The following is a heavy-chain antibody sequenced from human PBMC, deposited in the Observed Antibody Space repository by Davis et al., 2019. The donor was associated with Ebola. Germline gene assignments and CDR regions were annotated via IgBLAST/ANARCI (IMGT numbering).Heavy chain of an antibody. Sequence: GESLKISCAASGFTFSTYAMSWVRQAPGKGLEWVSAISNGGGNAYYADSVKGRFTISRDNSRNTLYLQVNSLRAEDTAVYYCAKGDPPISTGWYFDYWGQGTLVTVSS. V-gene: IGHV3-23*01. CDR2: ISNGGGNA. CDR3: AKGDPPISTGWYFDY. D-gene: IGHD2-15*01. CDR1: GFTFSTYA. J-gene: IGHJ4*02.